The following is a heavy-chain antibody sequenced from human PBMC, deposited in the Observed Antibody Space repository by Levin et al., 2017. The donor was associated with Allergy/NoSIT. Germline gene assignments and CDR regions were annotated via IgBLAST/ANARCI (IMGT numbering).Heavy chain of an antibody. J-gene: IGHJ5*02. Sequence: ASVKVSCAASGFTFSSYRMNWVRQAPGKGLEWVSSITTNKNYTYYADSVKDRFTISRDNAKNSLYLQMNSLKAEDTAVYYCARLSTRGFDPWGQGTLVTVSS. CDR3: ARLSTRGFDP. CDR1: GFTFSSYR. V-gene: IGHV3-21*01. CDR2: ITTNKNYT.